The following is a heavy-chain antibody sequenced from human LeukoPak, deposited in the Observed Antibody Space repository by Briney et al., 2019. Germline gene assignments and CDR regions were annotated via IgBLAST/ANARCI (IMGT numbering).Heavy chain of an antibody. CDR3: ARQWQSTGFDY. Sequence: TSETLSLTCAVSGHPISSGYYWGWIRPPPGKGLEWIGSIYHSGSTHYNSSLKSRITISVDTSKNQFSLKLTSVTAADTAMYYCARQWQSTGFDYWGQRTLVTVSS. CDR1: GHPISSGYY. D-gene: IGHD2-2*01. V-gene: IGHV4-38-2*01. CDR2: IYHSGST. J-gene: IGHJ4*02.